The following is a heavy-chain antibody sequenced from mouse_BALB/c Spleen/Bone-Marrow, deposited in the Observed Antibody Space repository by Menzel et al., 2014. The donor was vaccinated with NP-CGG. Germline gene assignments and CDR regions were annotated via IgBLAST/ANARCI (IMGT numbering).Heavy chain of an antibody. V-gene: IGHV1-9*01. CDR2: ILPGSGST. CDR1: GYTFSSYW. Sequence: QVQLQQSGAELMKPGASVKISCKATGYTFSSYWIEWVKQRPGHGLEWIGEILPGSGSTNYKEKFKGKATFTADTSSNTAYMQLSSLTSEDSAVYYCARRGLRRGYYFDYWGQGTTLTVSS. D-gene: IGHD2-4*01. CDR3: ARRGLRRGYYFDY. J-gene: IGHJ2*01.